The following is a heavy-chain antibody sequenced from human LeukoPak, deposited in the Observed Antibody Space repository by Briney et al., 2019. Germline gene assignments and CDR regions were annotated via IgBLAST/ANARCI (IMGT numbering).Heavy chain of an antibody. D-gene: IGHD3-10*01. V-gene: IGHV3-9*01. CDR1: GFTFDDYA. J-gene: IGHJ4*02. Sequence: GGSLRLSCAASGFTFDDYAMHWVRQAPGKGLEWVSSISWNSGRIGYADSVKGRFTISRDNAKNSLYLQMSSLRAEDTAMYYCARSLWFGDSNLDYWGQGTLVTVSS. CDR3: ARSLWFGDSNLDY. CDR2: ISWNSGRI.